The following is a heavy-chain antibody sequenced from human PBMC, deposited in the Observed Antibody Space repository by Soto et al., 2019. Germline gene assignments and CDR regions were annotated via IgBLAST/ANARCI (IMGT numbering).Heavy chain of an antibody. V-gene: IGHV3-21*04. J-gene: IGHJ6*02. CDR2: ISSSSSYI. CDR1: GFTFSSYS. D-gene: IGHD2-15*01. Sequence: PGGSLRLSCAASGFTFSSYSMNWVRQAPGKGLEWVSSISSSSSYIYYADSVKGRFTISRDNAKNSLYLQMNSLRAEDTAVYYCASHYCSGGSCYPAGYYYGMDVWGQGTTVTVSS. CDR3: ASHYCSGGSCYPAGYYYGMDV.